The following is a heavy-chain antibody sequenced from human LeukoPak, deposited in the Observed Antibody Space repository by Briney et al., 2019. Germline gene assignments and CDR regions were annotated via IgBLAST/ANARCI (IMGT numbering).Heavy chain of an antibody. V-gene: IGHV1-8*01. D-gene: IGHD5-24*01. J-gene: IGHJ5*02. CDR3: ARPQMDGDWFDP. CDR1: GYTFTSYD. Sequence: GAPVKVSCKASGYTFTSYDINWVRQATGQGLEWMGWMNPNSGNTGYAQKFQGRVTMTRNTSISTAYMELSSLRSEDTAVYYCARPQMDGDWFDPWGQGTLVTVSS. CDR2: MNPNSGNT.